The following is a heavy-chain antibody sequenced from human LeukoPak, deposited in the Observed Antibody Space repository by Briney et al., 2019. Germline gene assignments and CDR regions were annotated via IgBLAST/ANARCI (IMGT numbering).Heavy chain of an antibody. CDR3: ARGPYPYGWYASY. V-gene: IGHV3-30*04. CDR2: ISYDGSNK. CDR1: GFTFSSYA. J-gene: IGHJ4*02. Sequence: PGGTLRLSCAASGFTFSSYAMHWVRQAPGKGLERVAVISYDGSNKYYADPVKGRFTISRDNSKNTLYLQMNSLRAEDTAVYYCARGPYPYGWYASYWGQGTLVTVS. D-gene: IGHD6-19*01.